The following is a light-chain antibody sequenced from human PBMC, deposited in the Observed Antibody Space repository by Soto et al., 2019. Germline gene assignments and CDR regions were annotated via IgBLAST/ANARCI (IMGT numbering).Light chain of an antibody. J-gene: IGLJ2*01. CDR2: VVS. CDR1: ASAVGGYNY. CDR3: GSYTSSSTVV. V-gene: IGLV2-14*01. Sequence: QSALTQPASVSGSPGQSITISSTGTASAVGGYNYVSWYQQHQGKPPKLMIYVVSNRPSGVSNRSSGSKSGNTASLTISGLQAEDEADYYCGSYTSSSTVVFGGGTKLTVL.